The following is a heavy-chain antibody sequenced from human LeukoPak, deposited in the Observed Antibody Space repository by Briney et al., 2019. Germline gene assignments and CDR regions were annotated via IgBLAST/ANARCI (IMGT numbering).Heavy chain of an antibody. CDR2: IKYNGDT. J-gene: IGHJ4*02. Sequence: SETLSLTCTVSVDSISSGGFYSSWTRQRSGKGLECVAYIKYNGDTFYNPSRKSRLTIPRDTSKNLFSLILTSVTAADSALYFCSRGSLLNYFDFGGQGEVVIVSS. CDR1: VDSISSGGFY. CDR3: SRGSLLNYFDF. V-gene: IGHV4-31*03.